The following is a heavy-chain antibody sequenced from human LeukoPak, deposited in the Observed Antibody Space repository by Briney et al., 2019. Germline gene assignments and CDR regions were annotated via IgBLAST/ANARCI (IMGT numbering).Heavy chain of an antibody. CDR3: ARGILLQGRGAFDI. CDR2: VIPSIGGT. V-gene: IGHV1-2*02. Sequence: ASVKVSCKASGYTFNVYYIHWLRHAPGQGLEWMGWVIPSIGGTKYAQKFQDRVTMTTDTSINTAYMELSSLTYDDTAVYYCARGILLQGRGAFDIWGQGAMVTVSS. CDR1: GYTFNVYY. D-gene: IGHD3-3*01. J-gene: IGHJ3*02.